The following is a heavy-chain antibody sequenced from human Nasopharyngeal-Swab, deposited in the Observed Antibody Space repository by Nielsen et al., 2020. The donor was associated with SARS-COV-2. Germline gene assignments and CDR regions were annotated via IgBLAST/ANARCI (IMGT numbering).Heavy chain of an antibody. Sequence: GESLKISCSASGFTFSSYWMHWVRQAPGKGLVWVSRINSDGSSTSYADSMKGRFTISRDNAKNTLYLQMNSLRAEDTAVYYCARVPTMEVMYYYYDMDVWGQGTTVTVSS. J-gene: IGHJ6*02. CDR3: ARVPTMEVMYYYYDMDV. D-gene: IGHD3-10*01. CDR1: GFTFSSYW. CDR2: INSDGSST. V-gene: IGHV3-74*01.